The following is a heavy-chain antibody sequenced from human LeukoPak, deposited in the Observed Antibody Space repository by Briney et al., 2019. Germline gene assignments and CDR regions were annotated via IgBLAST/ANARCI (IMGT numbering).Heavy chain of an antibody. CDR3: AISELGFCSRTSCHDLDY. V-gene: IGHV1-69*05. CDR1: GDTLSRYT. Sequence: SVKASCKASGDTLSRYTISWVRQAPGQGLEWMGVIFPIFRTSNYAQKFQGRATITTEESTQTAYMELNGQRYEDADVCYCAISELGFCSRTSCHDLDYWGQGTLVSVSS. J-gene: IGHJ4*02. D-gene: IGHD2-2*01. CDR2: IFPIFRTS.